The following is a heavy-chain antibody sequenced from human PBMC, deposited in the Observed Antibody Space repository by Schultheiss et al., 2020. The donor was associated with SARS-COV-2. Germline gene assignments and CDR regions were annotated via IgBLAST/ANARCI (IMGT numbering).Heavy chain of an antibody. CDR3: ARDLSGREDY. Sequence: GESLKISCAASGFTFGNYWMHWVRQAPGKGLMWVSRINEDGSTTNHADSVKGRFTISRDNAKNTLYLQLNSLRGEDTAVYYCARDLSGREDYWGQGTLVTVAS. V-gene: IGHV3-74*01. D-gene: IGHD3-10*01. CDR1: GFTFGNYW. CDR2: INEDGSTT. J-gene: IGHJ4*02.